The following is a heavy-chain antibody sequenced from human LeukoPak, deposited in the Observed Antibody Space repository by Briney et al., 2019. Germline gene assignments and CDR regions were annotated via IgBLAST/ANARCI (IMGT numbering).Heavy chain of an antibody. CDR1: GFTFSSYG. J-gene: IGHJ4*02. Sequence: GGSLRLPCAASGFTFSSYGMHWVRQAPGKGLEWVAVIWYDGSNKYYADSVKGRFTISRDNSKNTLYLQMNSLRAEDTAVYYCARDQWMATTIDYWGQGTLVTVSS. CDR2: IWYDGSNK. V-gene: IGHV3-33*01. D-gene: IGHD5-24*01. CDR3: ARDQWMATTIDY.